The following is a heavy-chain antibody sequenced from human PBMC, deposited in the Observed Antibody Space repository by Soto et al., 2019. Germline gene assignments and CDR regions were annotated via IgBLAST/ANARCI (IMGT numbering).Heavy chain of an antibody. J-gene: IGHJ4*02. CDR3: ARGRYGDY. CDR2: ISAHNGNT. Sequence: QVHLVQSGAEVKKPGASVKVSCKDSGYGFTTYGITWVRQAPGQGLEWMAWISAHNGNTNYAQKLQGRVTVTRDTSTSTAYIELRSLRSDDTAVYYCARGRYGDYWGQGALVTVSS. V-gene: IGHV1-18*01. CDR1: GYGFTTYG. D-gene: IGHD1-1*01.